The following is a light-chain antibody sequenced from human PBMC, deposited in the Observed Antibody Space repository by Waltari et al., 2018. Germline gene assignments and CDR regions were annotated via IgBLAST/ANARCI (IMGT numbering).Light chain of an antibody. CDR1: SSDSRGYEY. CDR2: DVN. CDR3: SSFTSSTTGS. J-gene: IGLJ2*01. V-gene: IGLV2-14*03. Sequence: SALTQPDSVSGSPGQSITISCSGISSDSRGYEYVSWYQQHPGKAPKVIIYDVNNRPAGVSNRFSGSKSGSSASLTISGLQAEDEADYYCSSFTSSTTGSFGGGTKVTVL.